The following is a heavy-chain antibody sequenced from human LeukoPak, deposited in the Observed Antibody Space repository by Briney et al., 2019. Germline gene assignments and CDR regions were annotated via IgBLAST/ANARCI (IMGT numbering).Heavy chain of an antibody. D-gene: IGHD2-2*01. CDR2: IQYNGIT. V-gene: IGHV4-39*01. CDR1: VGSISSSSYY. Sequence: KPSETLSLTCTLSVGSISSSSYYWGWIRQPPGKGLEYIGSIQYNGITYYNSSLRSRVTISVDTSKTQFSLKLSSVTAADTAVYYCARLLSTSRSAPGAVDYWGQGTLVTVSS. J-gene: IGHJ4*02. CDR3: ARLLSTSRSAPGAVDY.